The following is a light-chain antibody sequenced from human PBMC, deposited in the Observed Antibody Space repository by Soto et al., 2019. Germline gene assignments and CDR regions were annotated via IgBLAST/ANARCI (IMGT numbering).Light chain of an antibody. J-gene: IGKJ1*01. CDR2: GTS. V-gene: IGKV3-20*01. CDR3: QQYATSPWT. Sequence: EIVLTQSPGTLSLSPGEGGALSCRASQSVSSRFLAWYQQNPGQSPSLLIYGTSNRATGVTDRFSGSGSGTDFTITINRLEPEDLAIYYCQQYATSPWTFGQGTKLEMK. CDR1: QSVSSRF.